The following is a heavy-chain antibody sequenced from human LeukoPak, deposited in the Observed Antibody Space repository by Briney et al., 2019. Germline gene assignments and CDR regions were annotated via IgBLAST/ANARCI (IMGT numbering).Heavy chain of an antibody. D-gene: IGHD3-9*01. CDR1: GFTFNSYR. CDR3: AREQGYDISDFDY. CDR2: ISSSSSYI. J-gene: IGHJ4*02. V-gene: IGHV3-21*04. Sequence: GSLLLSCAASGFTFNSYRMNWGRQAGGKGVEWVSSISSSSSYIYYADSVKGRFTISRDNAKNSLYLQMNSLRAEDTAVYYCAREQGYDISDFDYWGQGTLVTVSS.